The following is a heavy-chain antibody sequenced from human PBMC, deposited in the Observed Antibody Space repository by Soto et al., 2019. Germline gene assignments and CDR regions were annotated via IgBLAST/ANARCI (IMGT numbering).Heavy chain of an antibody. CDR1: GGSFSGYY. CDR2: ITHSGNT. CDR3: ARDRRSYSDYFDY. Sequence: QVQLQQWGAGLLKPSETLSLTCAVYGGSFSGYYWSWIRQPPGRGLEWIGEITHSGNTNYNASLKSRATISEDTSKNQFSLKLSSVTAADTAVYYYARDRRSYSDYFDYWGQGTLVTVSS. J-gene: IGHJ4*02. V-gene: IGHV4-34*01. D-gene: IGHD1-26*01.